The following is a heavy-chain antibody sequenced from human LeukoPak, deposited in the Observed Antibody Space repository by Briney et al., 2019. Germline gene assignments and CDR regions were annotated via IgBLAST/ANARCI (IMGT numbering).Heavy chain of an antibody. J-gene: IGHJ4*02. V-gene: IGHV1-18*01. CDR2: ISAYNGNT. D-gene: IGHD2-15*01. CDR1: GYTFTRYG. Sequence: ASVTVSCKASGYTFTRYGITWVRQAPGQGLEWMGWISAYNGNTNYAQKFQGRLTVTTDTSTNTAYMELRSLRPDDTAVYYCARDFFHGHCSGLTCFLLDSWGQGSLVTVSS. CDR3: ARDFFHGHCSGLTCFLLDS.